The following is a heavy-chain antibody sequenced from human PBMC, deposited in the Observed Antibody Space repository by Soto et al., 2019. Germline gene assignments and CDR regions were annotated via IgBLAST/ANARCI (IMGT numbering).Heavy chain of an antibody. CDR1: GFTFRSFT. Sequence: GGSLRLSCAASGFTFRSFTMNWVHQAPGKGLEWVSTISSNSAYIYYTDALRGRFTISRDNAKNSLHLQMNSLRAEDTAVYYCTRDASRDSSARGWFDPWGPGTLVTVSS. D-gene: IGHD6-13*01. CDR2: ISSNSAYI. J-gene: IGHJ5*02. V-gene: IGHV3-21*01. CDR3: TRDASRDSSARGWFDP.